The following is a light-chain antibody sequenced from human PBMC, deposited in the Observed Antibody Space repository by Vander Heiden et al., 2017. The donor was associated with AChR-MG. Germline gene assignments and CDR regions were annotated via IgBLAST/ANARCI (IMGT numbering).Light chain of an antibody. V-gene: IGKV1-39*01. CDR3: QQSYSTPWT. Sequence: DIQMTKSPASLSASVGHRVLITCRASQSIGSYLNWCQQRPGNAPKLLIYVVSSLRSGVPSKFSGSESGTDFTITISSLQPEESATYFCQQSYSTPWTFGQGTKVEIK. CDR2: VVS. CDR1: QSIGSY. J-gene: IGKJ1*01.